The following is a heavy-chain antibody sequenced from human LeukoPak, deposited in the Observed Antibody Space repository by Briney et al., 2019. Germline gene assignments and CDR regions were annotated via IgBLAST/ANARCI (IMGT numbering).Heavy chain of an antibody. CDR1: GYSFKTYW. V-gene: IGHV5-51*01. Sequence: GEPLKISCKGFGYSFKTYWIGWVRQMPGKGLEWMGIIYPGDSETRYSPSFQGQVTISADKSISTAHLEWSSLKASDTAMYYCARQGGYNFASAFDIWGQGTMVSVSS. D-gene: IGHD5-24*01. CDR3: ARQGGYNFASAFDI. CDR2: IYPGDSET. J-gene: IGHJ3*02.